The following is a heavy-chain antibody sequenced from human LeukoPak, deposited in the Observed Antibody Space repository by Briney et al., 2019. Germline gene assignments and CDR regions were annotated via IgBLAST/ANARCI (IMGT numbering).Heavy chain of an antibody. D-gene: IGHD5-12*01. CDR1: GGTFSSYA. J-gene: IGHJ5*02. CDR2: IIPIFGTA. CDR3: ARDLGSGYPSWFDP. V-gene: IGHV1-69*01. Sequence: SVKVSCKASGGTFSSYAISWVRQAPGQGLEWMGGIIPIFGTANYAQKFQGRVTITADESTSTAYMELSSLRSEDTAMYYCARDLGSGYPSWFDPWGQGTLVTVSS.